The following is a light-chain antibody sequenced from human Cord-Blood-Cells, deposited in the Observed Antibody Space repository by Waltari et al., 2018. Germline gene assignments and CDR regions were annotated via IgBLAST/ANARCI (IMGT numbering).Light chain of an antibody. CDR3: QQSYSTPPT. V-gene: IGKV1-39*01. CDR2: AAS. CDR1: QSISSY. Sequence: DIQMTQSPSSLSASVGDRVTTTCRASQSISSYLNWYQQKPGKAPKLLIYAASSLQSGVPSRFSSSGSGTDFTLTISSLQPEDFATYYCQQSYSTPPTFGQGTKLEIK. J-gene: IGKJ2*01.